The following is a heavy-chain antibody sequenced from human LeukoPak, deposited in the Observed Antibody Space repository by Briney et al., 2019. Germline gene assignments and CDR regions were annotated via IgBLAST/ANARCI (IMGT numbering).Heavy chain of an antibody. CDR2: ISGSGGSA. V-gene: IGHV3-23*01. CDR1: GFTFSSYA. J-gene: IGHJ4*02. Sequence: GGSLRLSCAASGFTFSSYAMSWVRQAPGKGLEWVSAISGSGGSAYYADSVKGRFTISRDNAKNSLYLQMNSLRAEDTAVYYCARGTSAGDYWGQGTLVTVSS. CDR3: ARGTSAGDY.